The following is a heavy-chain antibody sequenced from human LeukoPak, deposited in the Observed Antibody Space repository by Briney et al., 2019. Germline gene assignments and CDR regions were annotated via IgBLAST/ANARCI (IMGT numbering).Heavy chain of an antibody. Sequence: GGSLRLSCAASGFTVSSNYMSWVRQAPGKGLEWVSGIYSGGSTYYADSVKGRFTISRDNSKNTLYLQMNSLRAEDTAVYYCARGIAAAGTPYYDYWGQGTLVTVSS. V-gene: IGHV3-53*01. CDR2: IYSGGST. J-gene: IGHJ4*02. CDR3: ARGIAAAGTPYYDY. D-gene: IGHD6-13*01. CDR1: GFTVSSNY.